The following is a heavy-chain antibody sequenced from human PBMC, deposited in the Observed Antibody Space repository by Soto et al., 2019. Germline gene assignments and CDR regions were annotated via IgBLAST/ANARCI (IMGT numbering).Heavy chain of an antibody. Sequence: PSETLSLTCAFYGGSFIGYYWIWIRQPPGKGLEWIGEINHSGSTNYNPSLKSRVTISVDTSKNQFSLKLSSVTAADTAVYYCARGDIVATKFQDYWGQGTLVTVSS. CDR1: GGSFIGYY. V-gene: IGHV4-34*01. J-gene: IGHJ4*02. CDR2: INHSGST. CDR3: ARGDIVATKFQDY. D-gene: IGHD5-12*01.